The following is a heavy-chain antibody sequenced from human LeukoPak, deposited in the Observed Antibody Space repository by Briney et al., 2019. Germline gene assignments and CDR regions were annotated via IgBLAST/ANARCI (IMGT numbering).Heavy chain of an antibody. Sequence: PGGSLRLSCAASGFTFSSYAMHWVRQAPGKGLEWVAVISYDGSNKYYADSVKGRFTISRDNSKNTLYLQMNSLRAEDTAVYYCARDREGSYFDYWGQGTLVTVSS. D-gene: IGHD3-10*01. V-gene: IGHV3-30-3*01. J-gene: IGHJ4*02. CDR3: ARDREGSYFDY. CDR2: ISYDGSNK. CDR1: GFTFSSYA.